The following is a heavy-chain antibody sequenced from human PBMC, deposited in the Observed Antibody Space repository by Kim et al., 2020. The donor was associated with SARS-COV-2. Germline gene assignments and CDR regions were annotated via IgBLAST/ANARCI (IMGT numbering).Heavy chain of an antibody. J-gene: IGHJ4*02. CDR3: ATLAAAGGYFEY. V-gene: IGHV3-30*04. Sequence: GGSLRLSCAASGFTFKSYALHWVRQAPGKGLEWVSVISFDGNKIYYAESLKGRFTISRDNSKNTLFLQMNSLRTEDTAVYYCATLAAAGGYFEYWGQGNLVTVSS. CDR2: ISFDGNKI. CDR1: GFTFKSYA. D-gene: IGHD6-13*01.